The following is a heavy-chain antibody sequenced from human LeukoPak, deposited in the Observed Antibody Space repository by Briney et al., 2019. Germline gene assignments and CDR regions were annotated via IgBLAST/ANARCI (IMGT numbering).Heavy chain of an antibody. CDR2: ISASGGST. CDR1: GFTFSSYA. CDR3: AKRPSGVVVVAAFIDY. J-gene: IGHJ4*02. Sequence: GRSLRLSCAASGFTFSSYAMSWVRQAPGKGLEWVSGISASGGSTYYADSVKGRFTISRDNSKNTLYLQMNSLRAEDTAVYYCAKRPSGVVVVAAFIDYWGQGTLVTVSS. D-gene: IGHD2-15*01. V-gene: IGHV3-23*01.